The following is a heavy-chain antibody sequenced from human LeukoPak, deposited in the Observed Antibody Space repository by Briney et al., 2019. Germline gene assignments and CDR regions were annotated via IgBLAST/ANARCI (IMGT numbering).Heavy chain of an antibody. D-gene: IGHD5-18*01. V-gene: IGHV4-30-4*08. CDR1: GGSISSGDYY. CDR3: ARECYVDTVPPAFDI. J-gene: IGHJ3*02. CDR2: IYYSGST. Sequence: PSQTLSLTCTVSGGSISSGDYYWSWIRQPPGKGLEWIGYIYYSGSTYYNPSLKSRVTISVDTSKNQFSLKLSSVTAADTAVYYCARECYVDTVPPAFDIWGQGTMFTVSS.